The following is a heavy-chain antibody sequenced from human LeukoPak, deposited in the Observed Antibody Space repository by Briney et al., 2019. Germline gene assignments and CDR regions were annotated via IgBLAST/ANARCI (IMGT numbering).Heavy chain of an antibody. D-gene: IGHD5-12*01. V-gene: IGHV6-1*01. CDR3: VRDSGYGLDAFDI. Sequence: SQTLSLTSAISGDSVSSNSAAWNWIRQSPSRGLEWLGRTYYRSKWFNDYPLSMKSRITINADTSKNHFSLQLKSVTPEDTAVYYCVRDSGYGLDAFDIWGQGTKVTVSS. J-gene: IGHJ3*02. CDR1: GDSVSSNSAA. CDR2: TYYRSKWFN.